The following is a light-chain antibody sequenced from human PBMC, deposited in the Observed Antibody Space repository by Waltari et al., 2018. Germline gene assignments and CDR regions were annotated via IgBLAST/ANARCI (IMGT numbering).Light chain of an antibody. J-gene: IGKJ2*01. V-gene: IGKV1-5*03. Sequence: DIQMIPSPSTLSASVGDKVTITCRAKESISIWLAWYQHKPGTAPKLLIYRASTLERGVPSRFSGAGSGTEFTLTISSLQPDDFATYYCQQYDSESYTFGQGTKLEIK. CDR2: RAS. CDR3: QQYDSESYT. CDR1: ESISIW.